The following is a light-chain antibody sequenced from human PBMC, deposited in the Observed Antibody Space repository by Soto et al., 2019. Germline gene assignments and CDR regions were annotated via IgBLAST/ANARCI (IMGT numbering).Light chain of an antibody. V-gene: IGKV3-11*01. CDR1: QSVSSY. Sequence: EIVMTQSPATLSVSPGERATLSCRASQSVSSYLAWYQQKPGQAPRLLIYDAYNRATGIPARFSGSGSGTDFTLTISRLEPEDLAVYYCQQRSNWPRITFGQGTRLEIK. J-gene: IGKJ5*01. CDR3: QQRSNWPRIT. CDR2: DAY.